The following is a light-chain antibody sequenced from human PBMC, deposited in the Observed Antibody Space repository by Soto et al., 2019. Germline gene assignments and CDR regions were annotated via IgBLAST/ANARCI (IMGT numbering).Light chain of an antibody. CDR1: STDVGDFNY. CDR2: DVT. Sequence: QSALTQPASVSGSPGRSVTISCTGTSTDVGDFNYVSWYQHLPGRAPKLIIYDVTNRPSGISYRFSASKSGRTASLTISGLQAGDEADYYCSSYSSSTNHVVFGGGTKLTVL. CDR3: SSYSSSTNHVV. V-gene: IGLV2-14*03. J-gene: IGLJ2*01.